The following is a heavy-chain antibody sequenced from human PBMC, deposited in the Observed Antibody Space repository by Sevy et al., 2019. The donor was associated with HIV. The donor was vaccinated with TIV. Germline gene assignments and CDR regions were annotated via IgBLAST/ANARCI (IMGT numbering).Heavy chain of an antibody. CDR3: AGAAARYCSGGSCYPGYYYYGMDV. Sequence: GGSLRLSCAASGFTFDDYGMSWVRQAPGKGLEWVSGINWNGGSTGYADSVKGRFTISRDNAKNSLYLQMNSLRAEDTALYYCAGAAARYCSGGSCYPGYYYYGMDVWGQGTTVTVSS. CDR1: GFTFDDYG. J-gene: IGHJ6*02. D-gene: IGHD2-15*01. CDR2: INWNGGST. V-gene: IGHV3-20*04.